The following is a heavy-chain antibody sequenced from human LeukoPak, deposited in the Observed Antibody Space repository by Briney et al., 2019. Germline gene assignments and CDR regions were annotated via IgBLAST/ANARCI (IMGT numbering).Heavy chain of an antibody. D-gene: IGHD3-3*01. Sequence: SETLSLTCTVSGGSISSGDYYWSWIRQPPGKGLEWIGYIYYNGSTHYNPSLKSRVTISVDTSKNQFSLKLSSVTAADTAVYYCAREEEDFYSMDVWGQGTTVTVSS. J-gene: IGHJ6*02. CDR2: IYYNGST. V-gene: IGHV4-30-4*01. CDR3: AREEEDFYSMDV. CDR1: GGSISSGDYY.